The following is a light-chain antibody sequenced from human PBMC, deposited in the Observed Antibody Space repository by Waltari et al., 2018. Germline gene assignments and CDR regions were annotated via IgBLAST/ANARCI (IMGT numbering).Light chain of an antibody. CDR2: RTS. CDR1: QTVNNY. CDR3: QQFNSYSVT. J-gene: IGKJ2*01. Sequence: DVQMTQFPSTLSASVGERVTITCRASQTVNNYVAWYQQKPWTAPKRVIYRTSSLESGVPSRFSGSGSGTEFPLTISNLQPDDFATYYCQQFNSYSVTFGQGTKLEIK. V-gene: IGKV1-5*03.